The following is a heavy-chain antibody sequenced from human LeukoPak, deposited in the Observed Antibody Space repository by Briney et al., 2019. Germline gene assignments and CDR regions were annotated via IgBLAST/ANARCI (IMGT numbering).Heavy chain of an antibody. Sequence: SVKVSCKASVYTFTGYYMHSVRQAPGQGLEWMGWINPNSGGTNYAQKFQGRVTMTRDTSISTAYMELSRLRSDDTVVYDCASGNDYGDYANDYWGQGTMVTVSS. D-gene: IGHD4-17*01. CDR1: VYTFTGYY. CDR3: ASGNDYGDYANDY. V-gene: IGHV1-2*02. J-gene: IGHJ4*02. CDR2: INPNSGGT.